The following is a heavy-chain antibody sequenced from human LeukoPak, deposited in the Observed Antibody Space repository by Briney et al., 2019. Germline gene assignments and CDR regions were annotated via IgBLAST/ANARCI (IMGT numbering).Heavy chain of an antibody. D-gene: IGHD3-16*02. J-gene: IGHJ4*02. CDR3: TRGGREMMITFGGVIVSSPAHFDF. Sequence: GRSLILSCTTSGFTFGAYAMSWVRQAPGKGLEWVGFIRSKGYGGTTEYAAAVTGRFTISRDESKSAAYLQMDSLKTEDTAVYYCTRGGREMMITFGGVIVSSPAHFDFWGQGTLVTVSS. V-gene: IGHV3-49*04. CDR2: IRSKGYGGTT. CDR1: GFTFGAYA.